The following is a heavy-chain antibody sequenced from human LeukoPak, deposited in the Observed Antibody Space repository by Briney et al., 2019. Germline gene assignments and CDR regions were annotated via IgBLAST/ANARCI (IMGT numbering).Heavy chain of an antibody. V-gene: IGHV3-15*01. CDR3: AKDRVATERYYMDV. CDR1: VTFSNAW. CDR2: FKIKADGGTT. J-gene: IGHJ6*03. Sequence: KPGGSLRLSCAASVTFSNAWMNWVRQAPGKGLEWVGHFKIKADGGTTDYAAPVKDRFTISRDDSQNTLYLQMNSLRAEDTAVYYCAKDRVATERYYMDVWGKGTTVTISS. D-gene: IGHD6-13*01.